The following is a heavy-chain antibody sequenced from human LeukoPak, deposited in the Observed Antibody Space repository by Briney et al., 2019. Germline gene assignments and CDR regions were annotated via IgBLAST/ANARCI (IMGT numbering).Heavy chain of an antibody. CDR1: GGSFSGYY. CDR2: INHSGST. Sequence: PSETLSLTCAVYGGSFSGYYWSWIRQPPGKGLEWIGEINHSGSTNYNPSLNSRVTISVDTSENLFSLKLTSVTAADTAVFYCARLPQRSDILTSYANSFDFWGQGTLVTVSS. D-gene: IGHD3-9*01. CDR3: ARLPQRSDILTSYANSFDF. V-gene: IGHV4-34*01. J-gene: IGHJ4*02.